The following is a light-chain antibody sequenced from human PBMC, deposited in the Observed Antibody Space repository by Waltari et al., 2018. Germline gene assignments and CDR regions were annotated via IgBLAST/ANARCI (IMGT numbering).Light chain of an antibody. V-gene: IGLV2-23*02. J-gene: IGLJ3*02. CDR1: SSDVGSYNL. Sequence: QSALTQPASVSGSPGQSITISCTATSSDVGSYNLVPWYQQHPGKAPKLMIYEVSKRPSGVANRFSGSKSGNTASLTISGLQAEDEADYYCCSYAGSSTSWVFGGGTKLTVL. CDR2: EVS. CDR3: CSYAGSSTSWV.